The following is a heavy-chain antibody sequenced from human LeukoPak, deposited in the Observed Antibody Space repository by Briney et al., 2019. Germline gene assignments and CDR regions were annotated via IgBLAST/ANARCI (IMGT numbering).Heavy chain of an antibody. CDR2: IYSGGST. V-gene: IGHV3-53*01. Sequence: GGSLRLSCAVSGFTFSSYWMSWVRQAPGKGLEWVSVIYSGGSTYYADSVKGRFTISRDNSKNTLYLQMNSLRAEDTAVYYCARGWSGYYWGYWGQGTLVTVSS. D-gene: IGHD3-3*01. CDR3: ARGWSGYYWGY. CDR1: GFTFSSYW. J-gene: IGHJ4*02.